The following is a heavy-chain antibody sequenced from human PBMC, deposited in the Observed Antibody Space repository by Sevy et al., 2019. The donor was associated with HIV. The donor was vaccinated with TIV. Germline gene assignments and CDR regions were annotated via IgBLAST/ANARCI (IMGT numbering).Heavy chain of an antibody. D-gene: IGHD3-3*01. CDR2: FYSGGST. CDR1: GFTVSSNY. V-gene: IGHV3-53*01. J-gene: IGHJ1*01. CDR3: ARGLGHDFWSGSTVFQH. Sequence: GGSLRLSCAASGFTVSSNYMSWVRQAPGKGLEWVSVFYSGGSTYYADSVKGRFTISRDNSKNTLYLQMNSLRAEDTAVYYCARGLGHDFWSGSTVFQHWGQGTLVTVSS.